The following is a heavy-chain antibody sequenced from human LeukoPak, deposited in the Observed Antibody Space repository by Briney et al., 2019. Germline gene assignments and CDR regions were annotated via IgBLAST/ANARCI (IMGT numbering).Heavy chain of an antibody. V-gene: IGHV1-3*01. Sequence: ASVKVSCKASGGTFSSYAISWVRQAPGQGLEWMGWINAGNGNTKYSQKFQGRVTITRDTSASTAYMELSSLRSEDTAVYYCARDLSPYYYDSSGPQGANWFDPWGQGTLVTVSS. CDR2: INAGNGNT. CDR1: GGTFSSYA. CDR3: ARDLSPYYYDSSGPQGANWFDP. D-gene: IGHD3-22*01. J-gene: IGHJ5*02.